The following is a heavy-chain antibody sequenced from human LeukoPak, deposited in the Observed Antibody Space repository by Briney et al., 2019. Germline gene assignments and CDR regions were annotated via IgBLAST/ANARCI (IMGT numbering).Heavy chain of an antibody. CDR2: IKQDGSGK. CDR1: GFTFSSYW. J-gene: IGHJ4*02. V-gene: IGHV3-7*01. D-gene: IGHD6-25*01. Sequence: PGGSLRLSCAASGFTFSSYWMSWVRQAPGKGLEWVANIKQDGSGKYYVDSVKGRFTISRDNAKNSLYLQMNSLRAEDTAVYYCASSEEFIAAYFDYWGQGTLVTVSS. CDR3: ASSEEFIAAYFDY.